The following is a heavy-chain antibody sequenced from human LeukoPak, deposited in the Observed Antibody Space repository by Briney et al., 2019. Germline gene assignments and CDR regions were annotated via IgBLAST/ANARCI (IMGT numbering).Heavy chain of an antibody. CDR2: IYWNGGST. CDR1: GFTFVDYG. V-gene: IGHV3-20*04. Sequence: GGSLRLSCAASGFTFVDYGLSWGRQAPGEGLGWVSTIYWNGGSTGYADSVKGRFTISRDNAKDSLYLQMNSLRDEDTALYYCARVSDMSVAAYFDYWGQGTLVTGPS. CDR3: ARVSDMSVAAYFDY. D-gene: IGHD6-19*01. J-gene: IGHJ4*02.